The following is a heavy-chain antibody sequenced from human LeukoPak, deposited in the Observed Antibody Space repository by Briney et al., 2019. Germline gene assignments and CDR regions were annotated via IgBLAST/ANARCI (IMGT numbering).Heavy chain of an antibody. D-gene: IGHD4-17*01. V-gene: IGHV3-53*01. CDR3: ARVVGVTTSEYFDY. CDR2: IYSGGST. CDR1: GFTVSSNY. J-gene: IGHJ4*02. Sequence: PGGSLRLSRAASGFTVSSNYMSWVRQAPGKGLEWVSVIYSGGSTYYADSVKGRFTISRDNSKNTLYLQMNSLRAEDTAVYYCARVVGVTTSEYFDYWGQGTLVTVSS.